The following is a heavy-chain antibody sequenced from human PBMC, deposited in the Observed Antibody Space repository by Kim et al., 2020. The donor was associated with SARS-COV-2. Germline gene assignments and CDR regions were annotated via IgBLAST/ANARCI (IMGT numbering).Heavy chain of an antibody. D-gene: IGHD6-19*01. V-gene: IGHV4-59*01. CDR3: ARRRSSGWQQYYFDY. Sequence: PSLKSRVTISVDTSKNQFSLKLSSVTAADTAVYYCARRRSSGWQQYYFDYWGQGTLVTVSS. J-gene: IGHJ4*02.